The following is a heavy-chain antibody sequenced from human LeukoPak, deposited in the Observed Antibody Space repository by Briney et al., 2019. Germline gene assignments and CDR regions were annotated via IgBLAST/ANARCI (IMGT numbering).Heavy chain of an antibody. CDR2: IYYRGST. CDR3: ASGGPYYYGSGSYPH. CDR1: GGSVSSGSYY. D-gene: IGHD3-10*01. J-gene: IGHJ4*02. V-gene: IGHV4-61*01. Sequence: SETLSLTCTVSGGSVSSGSYYWSWIRQPPGKGLEWIGYIYYRGSTNYNPSLKSRVTISVDTPKNQFSLKLSSVTAADTAVYYCASGGPYYYGSGSYPHWGQGTLVTVSS.